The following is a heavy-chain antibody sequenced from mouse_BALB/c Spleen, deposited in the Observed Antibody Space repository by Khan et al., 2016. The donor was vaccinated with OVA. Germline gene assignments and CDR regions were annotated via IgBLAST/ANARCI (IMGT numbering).Heavy chain of an antibody. CDR3: ARQPGDYGSNSYVDC. J-gene: IGHJ2*01. V-gene: IGHV5-6*01. Sequence: EVELVESGGDLVKPGGSLKLSCSASGFTFSTYGMSWVRQTADKRLEWVATISSGGSYTYYPDSVKGRFTISRDNAKNTLYLQMSSLKSEDTAMYYCARQPGDYGSNSYVDCWGQGTTLTVSS. CDR2: ISSGGSYT. CDR1: GFTFSTYG. D-gene: IGHD1-1*01.